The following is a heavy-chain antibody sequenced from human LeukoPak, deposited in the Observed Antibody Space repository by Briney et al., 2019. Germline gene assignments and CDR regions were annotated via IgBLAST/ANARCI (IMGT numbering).Heavy chain of an antibody. J-gene: IGHJ4*02. V-gene: IGHV3-30-3*01. CDR1: GFTFSSYA. CDR3: ARDRIVVVVAATLLY. Sequence: PGRSLRLSCAASGFTFSSYAMHWVRQDPGKGLEWVAVISYDGSNKYYADSVKGRFTISRDNSKNTLYLQMNSLRAEDTAVYYCARDRIVVVVAATLLYWGQGTLVTVSS. D-gene: IGHD2-15*01. CDR2: ISYDGSNK.